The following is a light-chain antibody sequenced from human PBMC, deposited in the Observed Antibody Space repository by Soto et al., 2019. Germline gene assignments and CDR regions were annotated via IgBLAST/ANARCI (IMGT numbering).Light chain of an antibody. CDR2: GAS. CDR1: QSISNY. V-gene: IGKV1-39*01. Sequence: IQMTQSPSSLSATVGAGVTITYRASQSISNYLNWYQQRLGKAPKLLIFGASTLQSGVPPRFSGSGSGTEFTLTISGLQPEDFATYYCQQSYTTPPITFGQGTRLEIK. CDR3: QQSYTTPPIT. J-gene: IGKJ5*01.